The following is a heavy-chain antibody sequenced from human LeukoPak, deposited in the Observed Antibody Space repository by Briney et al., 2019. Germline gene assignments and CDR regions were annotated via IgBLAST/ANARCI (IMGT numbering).Heavy chain of an antibody. V-gene: IGHV5-10-1*01. CDR1: GYRFTSYW. CDR3: AGVTTPYYFKY. D-gene: IGHD1-1*01. CDR2: IDPTDSYT. J-gene: IGHJ4*02. Sequence: GESLKISCKGSGYRFTSYWITWVRQMPGRGLEWMGSIDPTDSYTNYSPSFQGHVTISADKSISTAYLQWSSLKASDTAMYYCAGVTTPYYFKYWGQGTLITVSS.